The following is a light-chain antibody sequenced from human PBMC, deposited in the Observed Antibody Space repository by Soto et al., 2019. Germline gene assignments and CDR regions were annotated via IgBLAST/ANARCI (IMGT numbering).Light chain of an antibody. Sequence: QSVLTQPPSASGTPGQRVTISCSGGTSKIGSNTINWYQHLPGMAPKLLIYSNNQRPSGVPDRFSGSKSGTSASLAISRLQSDDEADFYCRAWDDTLNVWVFGGGTKLTVL. CDR3: RAWDDTLNVWV. CDR1: TSKIGSNT. CDR2: SNN. J-gene: IGLJ3*02. V-gene: IGLV1-44*01.